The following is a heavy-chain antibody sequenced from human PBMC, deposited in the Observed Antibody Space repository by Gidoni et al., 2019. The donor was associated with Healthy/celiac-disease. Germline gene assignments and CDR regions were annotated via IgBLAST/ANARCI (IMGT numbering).Heavy chain of an antibody. Sequence: EVQLVESGGGLVQPGRSLRLSCTASGFTFGDYAMSWFRQAPGKGLEWVGFIRSKAYGGTTEYAASVKGRFTISRDDSKSIAYLQMNSLKTEDTAVYYCTRTGALYYYNYWGQGTLVTVSS. CDR2: IRSKAYGGTT. CDR1: GFTFGDYA. J-gene: IGHJ4*02. V-gene: IGHV3-49*03. D-gene: IGHD3-10*01. CDR3: TRTGALYYYNY.